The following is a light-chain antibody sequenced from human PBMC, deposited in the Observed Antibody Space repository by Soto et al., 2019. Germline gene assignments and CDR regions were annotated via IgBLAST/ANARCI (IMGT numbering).Light chain of an antibody. V-gene: IGKV1-9*01. J-gene: IGKJ4*01. CDR2: AAS. Sequence: DSQLTQSRSFLSASVGDRVTITCLASQGISTFLAWYQQKPGKAPKLLIYAASILQSGVPSRFRGSGSGTDFTLTISRLQPEDFATYFCQQLNSYPLTFGGGTKVDIK. CDR3: QQLNSYPLT. CDR1: QGISTF.